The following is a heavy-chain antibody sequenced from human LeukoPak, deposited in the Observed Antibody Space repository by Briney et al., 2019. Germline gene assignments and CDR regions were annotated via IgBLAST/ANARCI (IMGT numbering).Heavy chain of an antibody. Sequence: SETLSLTCTVSGGSISSSSYYWGWIRQPPGKGLEWIGSIYYSGSTYYNPSLKSRVTISGDTSKNQFSLKLSPVTAAPTGVYSCGRHESYHDSSGYYPPDAFDIWGQGTMATVSS. J-gene: IGHJ3*02. CDR3: GRHESYHDSSGYYPPDAFDI. CDR2: IYYSGST. CDR1: GGSISSSSYY. D-gene: IGHD3-22*01. V-gene: IGHV4-39*01.